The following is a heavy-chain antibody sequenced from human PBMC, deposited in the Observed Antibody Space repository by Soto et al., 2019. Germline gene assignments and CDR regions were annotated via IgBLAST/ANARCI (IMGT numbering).Heavy chain of an antibody. CDR3: ARERCSGGSCYSDAFDI. CDR2: ISYDGSNK. CDR1: GFTFSSYA. D-gene: IGHD2-15*01. J-gene: IGHJ3*02. Sequence: RLSCAASGFTFSSYAMHWVRQAPGKGLEWVAVISYDGSNKYYADSVKGRFTISRDNSKNTLYLQMNSLRAEDTAVYYCARERCSGGSCYSDAFDIWGQGTMVTVSS. V-gene: IGHV3-30-3*01.